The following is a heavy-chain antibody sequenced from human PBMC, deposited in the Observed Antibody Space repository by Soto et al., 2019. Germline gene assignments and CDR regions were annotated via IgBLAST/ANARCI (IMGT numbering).Heavy chain of an antibody. CDR1: GYKFTRYG. CDR3: ARDQWMVPRGGYD. CDR2: ISGYNGDT. Sequence: QIHLVQSGPEVKKPGASVKVSCKPSGYKFTRYGITWVRQAPGQGLEWMGWISGYNGDTKFGQKVQGRVTLTTDTSTSTAYMELRSLRSDDTAVYYCARDQWMVPRGGYDWGQGTLVTVSS. D-gene: IGHD6-19*01. J-gene: IGHJ4*02. V-gene: IGHV1-18*01.